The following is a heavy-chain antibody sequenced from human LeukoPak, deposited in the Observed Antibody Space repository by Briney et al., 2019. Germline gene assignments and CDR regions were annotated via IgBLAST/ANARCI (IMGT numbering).Heavy chain of an antibody. J-gene: IGHJ4*02. CDR1: GFTFSSYG. Sequence: GGSLRLSCAASGFTFSSYGMHWVRQAPGKGLEWVAFIRYDGSNKYYADSVKGRFTISRDNSKNTLYLQMNSLRAEDTAVYYCAKDQGDDILTGYWGVLIHWGQGTLVTVSS. CDR2: IRYDGSNK. D-gene: IGHD3-9*01. V-gene: IGHV3-30*02. CDR3: AKDQGDDILTGYWGVLIH.